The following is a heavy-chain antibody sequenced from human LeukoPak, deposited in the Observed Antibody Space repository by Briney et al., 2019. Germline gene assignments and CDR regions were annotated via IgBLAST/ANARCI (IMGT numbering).Heavy chain of an antibody. V-gene: IGHV3-23*01. CDR2: TSGSGDRK. CDR3: AKDGVRPDFGDYYSADF. D-gene: IGHD4-17*01. CDR1: DFTFSRYA. Sequence: GGSLRLSCVASDFTFSRYAMTWVRQAPGKGLEWVSSTSGSGDRKYYADSVKGRFTISRDNSKNTLYLQMNSLRAEDTAVYYCAKDGVRPDFGDYYSADFWGQGTLVTVSS. J-gene: IGHJ4*02.